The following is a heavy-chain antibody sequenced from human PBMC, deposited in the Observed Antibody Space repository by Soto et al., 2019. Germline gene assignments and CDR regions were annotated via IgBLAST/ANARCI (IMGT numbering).Heavy chain of an antibody. CDR2: INHSGST. CDR1: GGSFSGYY. J-gene: IGHJ4*02. V-gene: IGHV4-34*01. D-gene: IGHD3-22*01. CDR3: ARGRNYYDSSGYYTKQYYFDY. Sequence: LAHTCAVYGGSFSGYYWSWIRQPPGKGLEWIGEINHSGSTNYNPSLKSRVTISVDTSKNQFSQKLSSVTAADTAVYYCARGRNYYDSSGYYTKQYYFDYWGQGTLVTVSS.